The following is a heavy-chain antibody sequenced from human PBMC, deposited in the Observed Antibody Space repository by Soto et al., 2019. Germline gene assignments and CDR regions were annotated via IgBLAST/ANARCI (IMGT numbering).Heavy chain of an antibody. CDR2: IWYEGSNK. CDR3: ARDLEYCDFWSGYRTHFDAFDI. Sequence: QVQLVESGGGVVQPGRSLRLSCAASGFTCSSYGMHWVRQAPGKGLEWVAVIWYEGSNKYYADSVKGRFTISRDNSKNTLYLQMNSLRAEDTAVYYCARDLEYCDFWSGYRTHFDAFDIWGQGTMVTVSS. D-gene: IGHD3-3*01. J-gene: IGHJ3*02. CDR1: GFTCSSYG. V-gene: IGHV3-33*01.